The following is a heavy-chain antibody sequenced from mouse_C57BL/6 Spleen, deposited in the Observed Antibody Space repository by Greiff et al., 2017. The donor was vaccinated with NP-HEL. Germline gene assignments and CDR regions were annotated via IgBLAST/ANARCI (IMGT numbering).Heavy chain of an antibody. CDR3: ARAGYPYYFDY. V-gene: IGHV1-52*01. Sequence: QVQLQQPGAELVRPGSSVKLSCKASGYTFTSYWMHWVKQRPIQGLEWIGNIDPSDSETHYNQKFKDKATLTVDKSSSTAYMQLSSLTSEDSAVYYCARAGYPYYFDYWGQGTTLTVSS. CDR1: GYTFTSYW. J-gene: IGHJ2*01. CDR2: IDPSDSET. D-gene: IGHD2-2*01.